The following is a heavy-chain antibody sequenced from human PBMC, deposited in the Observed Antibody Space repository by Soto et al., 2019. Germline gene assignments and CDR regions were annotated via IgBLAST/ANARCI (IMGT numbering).Heavy chain of an antibody. CDR1: GFTFSSYA. CDR3: AKAPGGAMGPLDF. J-gene: IGHJ4*02. D-gene: IGHD3-16*01. Sequence: WGSLRLSCAASGFTFSSYAMSWVRQAPGKGLEWVSAVSGSGGRTYYADSVKGRFTISRDNSKNTLYLEMNSLRAEDTAVYYCAKAPGGAMGPLDFWGQGTLVTVSS. V-gene: IGHV3-23*01. CDR2: VSGSGGRT.